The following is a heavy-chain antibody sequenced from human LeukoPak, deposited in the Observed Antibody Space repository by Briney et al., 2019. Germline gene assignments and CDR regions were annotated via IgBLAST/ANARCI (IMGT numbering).Heavy chain of an antibody. V-gene: IGHV4-34*01. CDR3: ARGLVGYSYGA. J-gene: IGHJ4*02. D-gene: IGHD5-18*01. CDR1: GGSFSGYY. CDR2: INHSGST. Sequence: SETLALTCAVYGGSFSGYYWSWIRQPPGKGLEWIGEINHSGSTNYNPSLKSRVTISVDTSKNQFSLKLSSVTAADTAVYYCARGLVGYSYGAWGQGTLVTVSS.